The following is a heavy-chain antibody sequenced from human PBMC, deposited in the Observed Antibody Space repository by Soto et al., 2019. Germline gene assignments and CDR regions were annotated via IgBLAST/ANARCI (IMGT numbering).Heavy chain of an antibody. CDR2: ISGSGGST. J-gene: IGHJ6*02. CDR3: AKYGWNYYDYWSGSYYYYGMDV. Sequence: PGGSLSLAFTASGFTFTSDALSWVRQAPGKGRGGVSAISGSGGSTYYADSVRGRFTISRYNSNNTRYLQMNSLRAEDTAVYYCAKYGWNYYDYWSGSYYYYGMDVWGQGTTVTVYS. CDR1: GFTFTSDA. D-gene: IGHD3-3*01. V-gene: IGHV3-23*01.